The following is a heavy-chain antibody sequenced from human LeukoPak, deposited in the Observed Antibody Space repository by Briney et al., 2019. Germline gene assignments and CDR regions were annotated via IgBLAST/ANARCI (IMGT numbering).Heavy chain of an antibody. Sequence: GGSLRLSCAASRFTFSNFAMSWVRQAPGKGLEWVSAISGSGGSTYYADSVKGRFTISRDNSKNALFLQMNSLRAEDTAVYYCVRDADCYDTGCHYHGVYWGQGTLVSVSS. V-gene: IGHV3-23*01. CDR1: RFTFSNFA. CDR2: ISGSGGST. J-gene: IGHJ4*02. CDR3: VRDADCYDTGCHYHGVY. D-gene: IGHD3-3*01.